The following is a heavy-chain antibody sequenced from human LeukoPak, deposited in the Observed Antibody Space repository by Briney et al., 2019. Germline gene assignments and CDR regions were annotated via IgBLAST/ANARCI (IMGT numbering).Heavy chain of an antibody. V-gene: IGHV1-69*01. CDR3: ARGGAYIWFGELNWFDP. J-gene: IGHJ5*02. D-gene: IGHD3-10*01. CDR2: IIPIFGTA. CDR1: GGTFSSYA. Sequence: GASVKVSCKASGGTFSSYAISWVRQAPGQGLGWMGGIIPIFGTANYAQKFQGRVTITADESTSTAYMELSSLRSEDTAVYYCARGGAYIWFGELNWFDPWGQGTLVTVSS.